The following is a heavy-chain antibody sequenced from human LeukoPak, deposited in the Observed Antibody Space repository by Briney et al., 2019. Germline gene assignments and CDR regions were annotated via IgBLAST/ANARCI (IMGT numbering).Heavy chain of an antibody. J-gene: IGHJ5*02. Sequence: PSETLSLTCTVSGGSISSYYWSWIGQPPGKGLEWIGYIYYSGSTNYNPSLKSRVTISVDTSKNQFSLKLSSVTAADTAVYYCARSNYDILTGYSPYNWFDPWGQGTLVTVSS. CDR1: GGSISSYY. CDR3: ARSNYDILTGYSPYNWFDP. V-gene: IGHV4-59*01. CDR2: IYYSGST. D-gene: IGHD3-9*01.